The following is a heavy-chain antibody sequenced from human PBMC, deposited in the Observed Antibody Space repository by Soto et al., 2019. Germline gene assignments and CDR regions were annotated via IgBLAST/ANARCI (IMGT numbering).Heavy chain of an antibody. Sequence: QVQLQQWGAGLLKPSETLSLTCAVYGGSFSGYYWSWIRQPPGTGLEWIGEINHSGSTNYNPSLKSRVTISVDTSKNQFSLKLSSVTAADTAVYYCARSLNAVTDSFDYWVEGTLVTVSS. D-gene: IGHD2-21*02. V-gene: IGHV4-34*01. J-gene: IGHJ4*02. CDR2: INHSGST. CDR3: ARSLNAVTDSFDY. CDR1: GGSFSGYY.